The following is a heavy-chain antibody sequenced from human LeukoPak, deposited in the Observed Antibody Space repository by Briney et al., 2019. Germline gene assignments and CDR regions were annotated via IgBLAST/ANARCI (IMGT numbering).Heavy chain of an antibody. V-gene: IGHV4-59*01. CDR3: ARGRGLYYFDY. J-gene: IGHJ4*02. Sequence: SETLSLTCTVSGGSISSYYWSWIRQPPGQGLEWIGYIYYSGSTNYNPSLKSRVTISVDTSKNQFSLKLSSVTAADTAVYYCARGRGLYYFDYWGQGTLVTVSS. CDR1: GGSISSYY. CDR2: IYYSGST. D-gene: IGHD1-26*01.